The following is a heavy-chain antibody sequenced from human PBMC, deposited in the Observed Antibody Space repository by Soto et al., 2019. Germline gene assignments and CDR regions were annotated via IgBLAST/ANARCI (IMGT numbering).Heavy chain of an antibody. D-gene: IGHD5-18*01. CDR2: ISHDGSNK. CDR1: VFTFSSYA. J-gene: IGHJ4*02. Sequence: PGGSLVLSCAASVFTFSSYAMHWVRQAPGKGLEWVAVISHDGSNKYYADSVKGRFTISRDNSKNTLYLQMNSLRAEDTAVYYCARGRRGYSYLSEPFDYWGQGTMVTVSS. V-gene: IGHV3-30-3*01. CDR3: ARGRRGYSYLSEPFDY.